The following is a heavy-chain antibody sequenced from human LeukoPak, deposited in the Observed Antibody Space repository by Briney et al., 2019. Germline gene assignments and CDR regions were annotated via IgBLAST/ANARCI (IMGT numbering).Heavy chain of an antibody. CDR3: ARDRNTGSSYENLFEY. CDR1: GFTFSSYW. J-gene: IGHJ4*02. CDR2: INSDGSST. V-gene: IGHV3-74*01. Sequence: PGGSRRLSCAASGFTFSSYWMHWVRQAPGKGLVWVSRINSDGSSTSYADSVKGRFTISRDNAKNTLYLQMNSLRAEDMSVYYCARDRNTGSSYENLFEYWGQGSLVTVSS. D-gene: IGHD1-26*01.